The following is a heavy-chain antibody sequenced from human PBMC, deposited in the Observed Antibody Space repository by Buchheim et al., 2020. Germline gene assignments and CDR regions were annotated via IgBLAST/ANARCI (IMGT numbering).Heavy chain of an antibody. CDR1: RYTFTSYY. J-gene: IGHJ5*02. CDR3: ARVHITGLGTPTWFDP. V-gene: IGHV1-46*01. D-gene: IGHD3-16*01. Sequence: QVQLVQSGAEVKKPGASVKVSCKASRYTFTSYYMHWVRQAPGQGLEWMGIINPSGGSTSYAQKFQGRVTMTRDTSTSTVYMELSSLRSEDTAVYYCARVHITGLGTPTWFDPWGQGTL. CDR2: INPSGGST.